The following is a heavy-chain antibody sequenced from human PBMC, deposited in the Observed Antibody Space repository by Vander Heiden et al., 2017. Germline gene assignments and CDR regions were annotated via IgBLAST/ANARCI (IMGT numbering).Heavy chain of an antibody. CDR1: GFTFSSSS. D-gene: IGHD3-16*01. Sequence: EVQLVESGGGLLPPGGSLRLSCAAPGFTFSSSSMNWVRQTPGKGLEWISYISSSSATILYSDSVKGRFTISRDNDENSLSLQMNNLRDEDTAVYYCARTAFGDNQIFDYWGQGTLVTVSS. J-gene: IGHJ4*02. CDR2: ISSSSATI. CDR3: ARTAFGDNQIFDY. V-gene: IGHV3-48*02.